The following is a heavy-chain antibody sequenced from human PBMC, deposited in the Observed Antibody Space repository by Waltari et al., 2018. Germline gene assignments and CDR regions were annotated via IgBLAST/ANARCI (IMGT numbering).Heavy chain of an antibody. D-gene: IGHD4-17*01. CDR3: AKADFGDPYWYFNL. J-gene: IGHJ2*01. CDR1: GFTFSIYP. Sequence: DVQLLESGGGLVHPGGSLRLSCAASGFTFSIYPMAWVRQAPGKGREWVSTIPGSGRDPAYADSVKGRFTISRDNSRNTLDLQMNTLRAEDTAIYFCAKADFGDPYWYFNLWGRGTLVTVSS. CDR2: IPGSGRDP. V-gene: IGHV3-23*01.